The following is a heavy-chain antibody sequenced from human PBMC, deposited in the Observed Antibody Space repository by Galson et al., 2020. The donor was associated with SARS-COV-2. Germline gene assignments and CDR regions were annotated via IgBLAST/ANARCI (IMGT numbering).Heavy chain of an antibody. CDR3: ARDLLNAFDI. J-gene: IGHJ3*02. V-gene: IGHV3-53*05. CDR1: GFSVSSHY. Sequence: GESLKISCAASGFSVSSHYMSWVRQAPGKGLEWVSVLHSGRGTYYADSVKGRFTISRDNSKNTLYLQMNSLRADDTAVYYCARDLLNAFDIWGQGTMVSVSS. CDR2: LHSGRGT.